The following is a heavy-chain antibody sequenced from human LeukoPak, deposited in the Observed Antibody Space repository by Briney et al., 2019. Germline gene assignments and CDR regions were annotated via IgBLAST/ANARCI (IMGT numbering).Heavy chain of an antibody. Sequence: GGSLRLSCAASGFTFSSYAMHWVRQAPGKGLEWVAVISYDGSNKYYADSVKGRFTISRDNSKNTLYLQMNSLRAEDTAVYYCARDLDNYYDSSGYLDYWGQRTLVTVSS. CDR2: ISYDGSNK. V-gene: IGHV3-30*01. CDR3: ARDLDNYYDSSGYLDY. J-gene: IGHJ4*02. CDR1: GFTFSSYA. D-gene: IGHD3-22*01.